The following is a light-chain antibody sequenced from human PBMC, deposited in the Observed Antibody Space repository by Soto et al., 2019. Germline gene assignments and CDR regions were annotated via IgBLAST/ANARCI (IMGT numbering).Light chain of an antibody. CDR2: GAS. J-gene: IGKJ1*01. CDR1: QIVNSDY. V-gene: IGKV3-20*01. Sequence: EIVLTQSPGTLSLSPGERATLSCGASQIVNSDYFAWFQLKPGQAPRLLIYGASRRATGIPDRFSGSWSGTDFTFTINRLEPEDFAMYYCQQYVNSPGTFGQGSRIEIK. CDR3: QQYVNSPGT.